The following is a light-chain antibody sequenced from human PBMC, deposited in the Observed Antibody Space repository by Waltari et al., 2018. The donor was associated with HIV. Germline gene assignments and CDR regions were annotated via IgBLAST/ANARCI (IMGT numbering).Light chain of an antibody. CDR3: LQHNSYPLT. V-gene: IGKV1-17*01. Sequence: DIQMTQSPSSLSASVGERFTITCRASQDIRNDLGWYQQKPGKAPERLMSTVSSLQSGVPSRFSGSGSGTEFTLTISSLQPEDFATYYCLQHNSYPLTFGGGTKVEIK. CDR1: QDIRND. J-gene: IGKJ4*01. CDR2: TVS.